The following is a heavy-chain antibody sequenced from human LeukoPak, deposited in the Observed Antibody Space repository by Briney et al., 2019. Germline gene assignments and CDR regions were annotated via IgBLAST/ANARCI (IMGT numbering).Heavy chain of an antibody. J-gene: IGHJ6*02. CDR3: ASLNIVVAGPYGMDV. Sequence: PGGSLRLSCAASGFTLSSYSMNWVRQAPGKGLEWVSYISSSSSTIYYADSVKGRFTISRDNAKNSLYLQMNSLRAEDTAVYYCASLNIVVAGPYGMDVWGQGTTVTVSS. V-gene: IGHV3-48*04. CDR1: GFTLSSYS. D-gene: IGHD6-19*01. CDR2: ISSSSSTI.